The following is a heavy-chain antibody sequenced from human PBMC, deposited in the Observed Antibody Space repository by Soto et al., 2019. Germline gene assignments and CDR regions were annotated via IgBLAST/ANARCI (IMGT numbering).Heavy chain of an antibody. Sequence: GGSLRLSCAASGFTFRIYAVSWVRQAPGKGLEWASAISAGGGSTYHADSVKGRFTISRDNSKNTLYLQMNSLRTEDTALYYCAKLRFISSRSPSGMDVGGQGTTVTGSS. CDR2: ISAGGGST. J-gene: IGHJ6*02. V-gene: IGHV3-23*01. CDR1: GFTFRIYA. CDR3: AKLRFISSRSPSGMDV. D-gene: IGHD6-13*01.